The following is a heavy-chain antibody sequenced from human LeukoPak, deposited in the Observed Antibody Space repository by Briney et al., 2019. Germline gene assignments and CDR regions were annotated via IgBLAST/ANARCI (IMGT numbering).Heavy chain of an antibody. D-gene: IGHD3-10*01. CDR3: ARNFAMVRGVYYYYYGMDV. CDR1: GFPFSTCN. V-gene: IGHV3-48*04. Sequence: GGSLRLSCAASGFPFSTCNMNWVRQAPGKGLEWVSYISSGSSTRYYADSVKGRFTTSRDNAKNSLYLQMNSLRAEDTALYYCARNFAMVRGVYYYYYGMDVWGQGTTVTVSS. CDR2: ISSGSSTR. J-gene: IGHJ6*02.